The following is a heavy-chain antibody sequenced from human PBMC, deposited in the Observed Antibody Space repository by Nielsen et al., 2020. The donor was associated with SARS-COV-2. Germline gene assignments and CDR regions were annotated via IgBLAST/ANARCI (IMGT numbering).Heavy chain of an antibody. CDR3: ARVRREAYYYYYMDV. CDR2: IFYSGST. J-gene: IGHJ6*03. CDR1: GGSISSSSYY. Sequence: SETLSLTCTVSGGSISSSSYYWGWIRQPPGKGLEWIGNIFYSGSTYYNPSLKSRVTISVDTSKNQFSLKLSSVTAADTAVYYCARVRREAYYYYYMDVWGKGTTVTVSS. V-gene: IGHV4-39*07.